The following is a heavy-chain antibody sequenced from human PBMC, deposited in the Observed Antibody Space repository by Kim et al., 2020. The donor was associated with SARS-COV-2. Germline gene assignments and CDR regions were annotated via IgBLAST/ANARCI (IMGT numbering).Heavy chain of an antibody. CDR2: INPNSGGT. D-gene: IGHD5-18*01. J-gene: IGHJ3*02. CDR3: ARVIRYSYGTPVIAFDI. V-gene: IGHV1-2*02. Sequence: ASVKVSCKASGYTFTGYYMHWVRQAPGQGLEWMGWINPNSGGTNYAQKFQGRVTMTRDTSISTAYMELSRLRSDDTAVYYCARVIRYSYGTPVIAFDIWGQGTMVTVSS. CDR1: GYTFTGYY.